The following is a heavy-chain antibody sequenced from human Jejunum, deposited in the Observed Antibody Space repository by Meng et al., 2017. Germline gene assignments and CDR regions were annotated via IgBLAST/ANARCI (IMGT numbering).Heavy chain of an antibody. J-gene: IGHJ5*02. CDR3: AKSDWFDP. CDR2: IKYDGSVT. Sequence: GESLKIPCAASGFTFSGHWMHWVRQAPGKGLVWVSRIKYDGSVTAYADSVKGRFPISRDNAKNTLYLQMNSLRVDDTAVYYCAKSDWFDPWGQGTLVTVSS. V-gene: IGHV3-74*01. CDR1: GFTFSGHW.